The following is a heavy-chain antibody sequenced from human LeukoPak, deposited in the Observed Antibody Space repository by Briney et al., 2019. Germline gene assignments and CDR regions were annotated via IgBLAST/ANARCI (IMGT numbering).Heavy chain of an antibody. CDR1: GGSVSSGGYY. J-gene: IGHJ3*02. V-gene: IGHV4-31*03. CDR3: ARVSGGNYYDSSGYSPPAFDI. CDR2: IYYSGST. D-gene: IGHD3-22*01. Sequence: PSETLSLTCTVSGGSVSSGGYYWSWIRQHPGKGLEWIGYIYYSGSTYYNPSLKSRVTISVDTSKNQFSLKLSSVTAADTAAYYCARVSGGNYYDSSGYSPPAFDIWGQGTMVTVSS.